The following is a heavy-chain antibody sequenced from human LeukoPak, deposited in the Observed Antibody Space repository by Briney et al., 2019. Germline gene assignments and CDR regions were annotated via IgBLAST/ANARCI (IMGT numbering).Heavy chain of an antibody. CDR2: INHSGTT. CDR3: ARGERGSSYGYLWNELPYYFDY. J-gene: IGHJ4*02. CDR1: GGSFSGNY. Sequence: PSETLSLTCAVYGGSFSGNYWSWIRQPPGKGLEWIGDINHSGTTNYSPSLKSRVTISVDSSKNQFSLKLSSVTAADTAVHFCARGERGSSYGYLWNELPYYFDYWGQGTLVTVSS. V-gene: IGHV4-34*01. D-gene: IGHD5-18*01.